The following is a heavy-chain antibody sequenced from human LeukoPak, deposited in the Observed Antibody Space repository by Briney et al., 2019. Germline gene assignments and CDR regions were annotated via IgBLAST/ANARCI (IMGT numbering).Heavy chain of an antibody. CDR2: INPNSGGT. D-gene: IGHD6-19*01. Sequence: ASVKVSCKASGYTFTGYYVHWVRQAPGQGLEWMGWINPNSGGTNYAQNFQGRFTMTRDTSISTAYMELSRLRPDDTAVYYCAKPISGGLAVTADWFAPWGQGTLVVVSS. CDR1: GYTFTGYY. CDR3: AKPISGGLAVTADWFAP. V-gene: IGHV1-2*02. J-gene: IGHJ5*01.